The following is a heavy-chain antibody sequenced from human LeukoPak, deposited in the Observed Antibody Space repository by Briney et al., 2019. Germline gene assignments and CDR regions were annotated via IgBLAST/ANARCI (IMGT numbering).Heavy chain of an antibody. CDR1: GGSISSGDYY. J-gene: IGHJ4*02. CDR3: ARDYGGNPDSSYFDY. V-gene: IGHV4-30-4*08. Sequence: PSETLSLTCTVSGGSISSGDYYWSWIRQPPGKGLEWIGYIYYSGSTYYNPSLKSRVTISVDTSKNQFSLKLSSVAAADTAEYYCARDYGGNPDSSYFDYWGQGTLVTVSS. D-gene: IGHD4-23*01. CDR2: IYYSGST.